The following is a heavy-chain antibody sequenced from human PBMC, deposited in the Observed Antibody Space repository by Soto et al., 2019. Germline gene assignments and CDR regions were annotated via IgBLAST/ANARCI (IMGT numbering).Heavy chain of an antibody. D-gene: IGHD3-10*01. Sequence: GGSLRLSCAASGFTFSSYSMNWVRQAPGKGLEWVSYISSSSSTIYYAHSVKGRFTISRDNAKNSLYLQMKSLRDEDTAVYYCARDQFGTLVNPTHGLERGEHWGQGTLVTVSS. CDR3: ARDQFGTLVNPTHGLERGEH. V-gene: IGHV3-48*02. CDR1: GFTFSSYS. J-gene: IGHJ4*02. CDR2: ISSSSSTI.